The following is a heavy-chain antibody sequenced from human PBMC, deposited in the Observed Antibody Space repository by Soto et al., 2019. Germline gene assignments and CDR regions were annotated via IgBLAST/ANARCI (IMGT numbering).Heavy chain of an antibody. CDR2: SDPESGAT. J-gene: IGHJ4*02. V-gene: IGHV1-2*01. D-gene: IGHD5-12*01. CDR1: GYTFTGHY. CDR3: GRGRSGQIVVFY. Sequence: ASVNVSCKASGYTFTGHYIQWVRQAPEQGPEWMGESDPESGATRYAQKFQGRVTITRDMSITTVYMELNNRSPDDTDVYYCGRGRSGQIVVFYWGQGTPVTVSS.